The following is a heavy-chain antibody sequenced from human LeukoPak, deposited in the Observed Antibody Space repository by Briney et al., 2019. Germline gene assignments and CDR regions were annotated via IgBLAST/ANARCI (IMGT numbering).Heavy chain of an antibody. CDR2: INHSGST. D-gene: IGHD3-10*01. CDR1: GGSFSGYY. CDR3: ARRGYASGTFDY. J-gene: IGHJ4*02. Sequence: KPSETLSLTCAVYGGSFSGYYWSWIRQPPGKGLEWIGEINHSGSTNYNPSLKSRVTISVDTSKNQFSLKLSSVTAADTAVFYCARRGYASGTFDYWGQGTLVTVSS. V-gene: IGHV4-34*01.